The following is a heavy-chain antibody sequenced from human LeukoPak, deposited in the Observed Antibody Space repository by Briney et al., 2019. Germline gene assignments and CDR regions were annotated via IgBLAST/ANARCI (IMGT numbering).Heavy chain of an antibody. V-gene: IGHV4-39*07. CDR3: AKDSWGISGSFSY. CDR2: ISYSGST. Sequence: PSETLSLTCTVSGGSFSATTYYWGWVRQTPGNGLEWIGTISYSGSTYYNPSLKSRVTISLDTSKNQFSLSLDSLTAADTAVYYCAKDSWGISGSFSYWGQGTLVTVSS. D-gene: IGHD1-26*01. J-gene: IGHJ4*02. CDR1: GGSFSATTYY.